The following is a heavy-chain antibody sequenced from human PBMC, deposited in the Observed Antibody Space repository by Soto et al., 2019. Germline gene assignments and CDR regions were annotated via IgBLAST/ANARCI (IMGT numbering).Heavy chain of an antibody. V-gene: IGHV1-69*04. CDR2: IIPILGIA. J-gene: IGHJ5*02. Sequence: ASVKVSCKASGGTFSSYTISWVRQAPGQGLEWMGRIIPILGIANYAQKFQGRVTITADKSTSTAYMELSSLRSEDTAVYYCARDETQWFGESRNSYNWFDPWGQGTLVTVSS. CDR3: ARDETQWFGESRNSYNWFDP. CDR1: GGTFSSYT. D-gene: IGHD3-10*01.